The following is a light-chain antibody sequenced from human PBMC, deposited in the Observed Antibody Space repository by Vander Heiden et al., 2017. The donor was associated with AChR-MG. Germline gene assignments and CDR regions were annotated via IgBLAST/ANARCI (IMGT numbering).Light chain of an antibody. Sequence: EIVLPQSPGTLSLSPGERATLSCRASQSVSSSYLAWYQQKPGQAPRLLIYGASSRATGIPDRFSGSGSGTDFTLTISRLEPEDFAGDYGQQRGTFGPGTKVEIK. J-gene: IGKJ1*01. CDR1: QSVSSSY. CDR3: QQRGT. V-gene: IGKV3-20*01. CDR2: GAS.